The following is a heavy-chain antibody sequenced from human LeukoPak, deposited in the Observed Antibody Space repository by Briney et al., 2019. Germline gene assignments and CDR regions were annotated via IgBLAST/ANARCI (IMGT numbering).Heavy chain of an antibody. J-gene: IGHJ4*02. V-gene: IGHV3-30-3*01. CDR3: TREPVEMATLFSFDY. CDR2: ISYDGSNK. Sequence: PGGSLRLSCAASGFTFSSYAMHWVRQAPGKGLEWVAVISYDGSNKYYADSVKGRFTISRDNFKNTLYLQMNSLRVEDTAVYYCTREPVEMATLFSFDYWGQGTLVTVS. D-gene: IGHD5-24*01. CDR1: GFTFSSYA.